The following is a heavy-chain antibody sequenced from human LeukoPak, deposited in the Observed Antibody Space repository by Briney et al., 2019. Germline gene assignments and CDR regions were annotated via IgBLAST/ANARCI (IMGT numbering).Heavy chain of an antibody. CDR1: GGSISSSSYY. D-gene: IGHD3-16*01. Sequence: SETLSLTCTVSGGSISSSSYYWGWIRQPPGKGLEWIGSIYYSGSTYYNPSLKSRVTISVDTSKNQFSLKLSSVTAADTAVYYCARHSSYYDYVWGSPPSYYMDVWGKGTTVTVSS. CDR2: IYYSGST. J-gene: IGHJ6*03. V-gene: IGHV4-39*01. CDR3: ARHSSYYDYVWGSPPSYYMDV.